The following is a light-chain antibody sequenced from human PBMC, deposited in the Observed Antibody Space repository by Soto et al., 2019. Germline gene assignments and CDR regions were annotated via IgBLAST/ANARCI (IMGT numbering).Light chain of an antibody. CDR1: SSDVGGYNY. V-gene: IGLV2-8*01. Sequence: QSALTQPPSASGSPGQSVAISCTGTSSDVGGYNYVSWYQQHPGKAPKLMIYEVNKRPSGVPDRFSGSKSGNTASLTVSGLQAEEAADYTCSSYAVSSNVFGTGNKVTXL. J-gene: IGLJ1*01. CDR3: SSYAVSSNV. CDR2: EVN.